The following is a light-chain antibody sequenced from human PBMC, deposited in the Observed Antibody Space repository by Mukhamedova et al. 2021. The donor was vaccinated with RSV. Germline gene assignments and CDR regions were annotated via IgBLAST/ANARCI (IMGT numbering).Light chain of an antibody. CDR3: QQYNSYPRT. J-gene: IGKJ4*01. V-gene: IGKV1-5*03. Sequence: WYQRRVHGKAPKLLIYKASSLESGVPPRFSGSGSGTEFTLTISSLQPDDFATYYCQQYNSYPRTFGGGTKVEIK. CDR2: KAS.